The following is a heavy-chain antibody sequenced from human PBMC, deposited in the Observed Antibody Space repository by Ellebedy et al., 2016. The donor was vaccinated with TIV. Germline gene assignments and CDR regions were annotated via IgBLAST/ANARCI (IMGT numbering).Heavy chain of an antibody. J-gene: IGHJ4*02. CDR3: ARDRDFWSGSSFDY. D-gene: IGHD3-3*01. Sequence: SVKVSCXASGGTFSSYAISWVRQAPGQGLEWMGGIIPIFGTANYAQKFQGRVTITADESTSTAYMELSSLRSEDTAVYYCARDRDFWSGSSFDYWGQGTLVTVSS. V-gene: IGHV1-69*13. CDR2: IIPIFGTA. CDR1: GGTFSSYA.